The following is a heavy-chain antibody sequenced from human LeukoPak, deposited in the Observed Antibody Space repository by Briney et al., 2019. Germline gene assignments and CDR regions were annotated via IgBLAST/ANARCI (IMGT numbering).Heavy chain of an antibody. CDR3: AVPGNWAYDS. V-gene: IGHV3-48*04. CDR1: GFRFSMYS. Sequence: GGSLRLSCAASGFRFSMYSMNWVRQAPGKGLEWVSYISSSGTAIYYADSVKGRFTISRDNAKNSLHLQMNSLRAEDTAAYYCAVPGNWAYDSWGQGTLVTVSS. CDR2: ISSSGTAI. J-gene: IGHJ4*02. D-gene: IGHD7-27*01.